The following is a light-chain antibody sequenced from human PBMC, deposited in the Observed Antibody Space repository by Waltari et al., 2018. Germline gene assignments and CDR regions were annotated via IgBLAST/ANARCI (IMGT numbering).Light chain of an antibody. CDR3: CSYAGSSTPVV. V-gene: IGLV2-23*02. CDR1: SSDVGSYNL. Sequence: QSALTQPASVSGSPGQSITISCTGTSSDVGSYNLVSWYQQHPGKAPKLVIYEVSKRPSGVSNRFSGSKSGNTASLTISGLQAADEADYYCCSYAGSSTPVVFGGGTKLTVL. J-gene: IGLJ2*01. CDR2: EVS.